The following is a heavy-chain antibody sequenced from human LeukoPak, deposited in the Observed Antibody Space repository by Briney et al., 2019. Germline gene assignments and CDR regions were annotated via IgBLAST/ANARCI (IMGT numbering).Heavy chain of an antibody. D-gene: IGHD3-22*01. V-gene: IGHV3-48*03. Sequence: GGSLRLSCAASGFTFSSYEMNWVRQAPGKGLEWVSYISSSGSTIHYADSVKGRFTISRDNAKNSLYLQMNSLRAEDTAVYYCARARIVVVIPSDAFDIWGQGTMVTVSS. CDR2: ISSSGSTI. CDR3: ARARIVVVIPSDAFDI. J-gene: IGHJ3*02. CDR1: GFTFSSYE.